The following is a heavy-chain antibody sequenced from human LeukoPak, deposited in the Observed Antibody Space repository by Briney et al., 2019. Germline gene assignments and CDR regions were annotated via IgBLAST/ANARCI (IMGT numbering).Heavy chain of an antibody. CDR2: IYYSGST. CDR3: ALDSSGWSDDSFDI. D-gene: IGHD6-13*01. J-gene: IGHJ3*02. V-gene: IGHV4-59*01. Sequence: SEALSLTCTVSGASISFYYWSWIRQPPGKGLEWIGYIYYSGSTNYNPSLKSRVTMSIDTSKNHFSLNLNSVTAADTAIYYCALDSSGWSDDSFDIWGQVTMVTVSS. CDR1: GASISFYY.